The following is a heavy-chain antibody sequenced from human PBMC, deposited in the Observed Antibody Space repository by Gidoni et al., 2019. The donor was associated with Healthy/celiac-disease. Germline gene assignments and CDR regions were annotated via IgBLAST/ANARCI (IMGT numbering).Heavy chain of an antibody. CDR2: IRSKANSYAT. D-gene: IGHD4-17*01. CDR3: TRLVNYPTGG. CDR1: GFPFSVSA. J-gene: IGHJ4*02. V-gene: IGHV3-73*01. Sequence: EVPLVESGGGLVQPGGSLNPSCAASGFPFSVSAMHWVRQASGKGLEWVGRIRSKANSYATAYAASVKGRFTISRDDSKNTAYLQMNSLKTEDTAVYYCTRLVNYPTGGWGQGTLVTVSS.